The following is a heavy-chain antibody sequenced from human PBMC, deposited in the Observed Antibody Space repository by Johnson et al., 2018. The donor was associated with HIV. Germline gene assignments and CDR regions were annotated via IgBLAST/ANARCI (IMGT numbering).Heavy chain of an antibody. CDR1: GFTLRSYA. CDR2: ISYDESNK. CDR3: ARDWGSYHEYAFDI. D-gene: IGHD1-26*01. Sequence: VQLVESGGGVVQPGRSLRLSCGASGFTLRSYAMHWVRQAPGKGLEWVAVISYDESNKYYADSVKGRFTISRDNSKNTLYLQMNSLRAEDTAVYYCARDWGSYHEYAFDIGGQGTMVTVSS. V-gene: IGHV3-30*04. J-gene: IGHJ3*02.